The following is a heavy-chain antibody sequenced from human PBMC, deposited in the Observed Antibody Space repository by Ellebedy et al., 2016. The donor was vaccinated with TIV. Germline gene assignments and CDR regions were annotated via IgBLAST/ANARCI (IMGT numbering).Heavy chain of an antibody. J-gene: IGHJ3*02. D-gene: IGHD3-9*01. V-gene: IGHV1-2*02. CDR1: GYTFTGYY. Sequence: ASVKVSXXASGYTFTGYYMHWVRQAPGQGLEWMGWINPNSGGTNYAQKFQGRVTMTRDTSISTAYMELSRLRSDDTAVYYCARGGGALRYFDSDAFDIWGQGTMVTVSS. CDR3: ARGGGALRYFDSDAFDI. CDR2: INPNSGGT.